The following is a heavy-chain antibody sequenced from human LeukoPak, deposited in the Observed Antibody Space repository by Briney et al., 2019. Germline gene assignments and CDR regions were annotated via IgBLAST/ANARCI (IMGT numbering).Heavy chain of an antibody. Sequence: ASVKVSCKASRYTFTSHYMHWVRQAPGQGLEWMGLINPSGGSTSYAQKFQGRVTMTRDTSTSTVYMELSSLRSEDTAVYYCARGVNDYYDSSGLHGIFDYWGQGTLVTVSS. CDR1: RYTFTSHY. J-gene: IGHJ4*02. D-gene: IGHD3-22*01. CDR3: ARGVNDYYDSSGLHGIFDY. V-gene: IGHV1-46*01. CDR2: INPSGGST.